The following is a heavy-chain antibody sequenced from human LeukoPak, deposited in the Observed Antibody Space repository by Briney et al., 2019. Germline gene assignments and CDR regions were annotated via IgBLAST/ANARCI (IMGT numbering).Heavy chain of an antibody. CDR1: GFTFSSYS. J-gene: IGHJ4*02. CDR3: ARDVPQAAARPLYFDY. V-gene: IGHV3-21*01. Sequence: GGSLRLSCAASGFTFSSYSMNWVRQAPGKGLEWVSSISSSSSYIYYADSVKGRFTISRDNAKNSLYLQMNSLRAEDTAVYYCARDVPQAAARPLYFDYWGQGTLVTVSS. D-gene: IGHD6-13*01. CDR2: ISSSSSYI.